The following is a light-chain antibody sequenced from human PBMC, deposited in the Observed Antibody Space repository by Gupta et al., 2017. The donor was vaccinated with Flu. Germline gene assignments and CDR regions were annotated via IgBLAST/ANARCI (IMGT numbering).Light chain of an antibody. Sequence: ISCRTSQSLLQSDGHSYFDWILQRPEQSPQPLIYLGYNRASGVPDRFSGSGSGKDFTLKISRVEAEDVGVYYCMESLQTPYTLGQGTQLEIK. CDR1: QSLLQSDGHSY. V-gene: IGKV2-28*01. CDR2: LGY. J-gene: IGKJ2*01. CDR3: MESLQTPYT.